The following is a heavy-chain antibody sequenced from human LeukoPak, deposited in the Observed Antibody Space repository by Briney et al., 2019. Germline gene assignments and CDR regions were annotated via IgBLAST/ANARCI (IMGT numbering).Heavy chain of an antibody. CDR1: VFTFSLYS. J-gene: IGHJ4*02. CDR2: ISSSSSYL. V-gene: IGHV3-21*01. Sequence: PRGAPRLSRAPSVFTFSLYSMNWVPQAPGSGLERFSFISSSSSYLYYADSVRGRFTTSRDNAKYPLYPQMNSLTAEDTAVYYCARAGYDYGDPGEVLLDYWVQGTLVTVSS. D-gene: IGHD4-17*01. CDR3: ARAGYDYGDPGEVLLDY.